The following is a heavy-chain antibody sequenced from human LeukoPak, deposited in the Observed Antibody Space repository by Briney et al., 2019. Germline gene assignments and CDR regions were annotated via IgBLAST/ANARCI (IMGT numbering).Heavy chain of an antibody. CDR3: AKTSLRGFGTLEHGTYYFDY. D-gene: IGHD3-10*01. CDR1: GFTFSNYG. CDR2: ITGSGGST. Sequence: PGGSLRLSCAASGFTFSNYGLSWVRQAPGKGLEWVSGITGSGGSTYYADSVKGRFTISRDNSKNTLYLQMNSLRAEDTAVYYCAKTSLRGFGTLEHGTYYFDYWGQGTLVTVSS. V-gene: IGHV3-23*01. J-gene: IGHJ4*02.